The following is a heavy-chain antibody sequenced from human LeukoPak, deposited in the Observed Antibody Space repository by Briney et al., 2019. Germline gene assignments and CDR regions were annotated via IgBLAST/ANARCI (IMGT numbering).Heavy chain of an antibody. Sequence: ASVKVSCKASGYTFTSYYMHWVRQVPGQGLEWMGIINPSGGSTSYAQKFQGRVTMTRDTSTSTVYMELSSLRSEDTAVYYCARVGSSGTFDYWGQGTLVTVSS. V-gene: IGHV1-46*01. D-gene: IGHD3-22*01. CDR1: GYTFTSYY. CDR3: ARVGSSGTFDY. CDR2: INPSGGST. J-gene: IGHJ4*02.